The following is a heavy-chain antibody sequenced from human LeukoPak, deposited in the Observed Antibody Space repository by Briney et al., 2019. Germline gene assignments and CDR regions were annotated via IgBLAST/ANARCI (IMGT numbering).Heavy chain of an antibody. J-gene: IGHJ4*02. V-gene: IGHV1-2*02. D-gene: IGHD6-19*01. CDR2: INPNSGGT. CDR3: ARDRIAVAGTWGVY. Sequence: ASVKVSCKASGYTFTSYYMHWVRQAPGQGLEWMGWINPNSGGTNYAQKFQGRVTMTRDTSISTAYMELSRLRSDDTAVYYCARDRIAVAGTWGVYWGQGTLVTVSS. CDR1: GYTFTSYY.